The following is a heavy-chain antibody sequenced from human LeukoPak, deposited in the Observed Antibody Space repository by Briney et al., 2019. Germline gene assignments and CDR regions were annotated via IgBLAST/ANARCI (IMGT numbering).Heavy chain of an antibody. CDR1: GFTFSTHA. CDR3: AKATLATTCFDS. CDR2: ISGRGDTI. V-gene: IGHV3-23*01. J-gene: IGHJ4*02. D-gene: IGHD5-24*01. Sequence: PGGSLRLSCAASGFTFSTHAMSWVRQAPGMGLEWVSAISGRGDTIFYADSVKGRFTVSRDNSKNTLYLQVNSLRAEDTAVYYCAKATLATTCFDSWGQGTLVTVSS.